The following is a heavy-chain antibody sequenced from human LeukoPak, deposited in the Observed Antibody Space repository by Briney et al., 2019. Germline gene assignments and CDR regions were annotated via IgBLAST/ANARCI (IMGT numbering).Heavy chain of an antibody. CDR2: SSGSGSIT. Sequence: GGSLRLSCAASGFTFSTYWMHWVRQAPGKGLEWVSASSGSGSITYYADSVKGRSTISRDNSNNTLYLQMNSLRAEDTAVYYCAKDLSSGYYDAFDIWGQGTMVTVSS. D-gene: IGHD3-22*01. CDR1: GFTFSTYW. V-gene: IGHV3-23*01. CDR3: AKDLSSGYYDAFDI. J-gene: IGHJ3*02.